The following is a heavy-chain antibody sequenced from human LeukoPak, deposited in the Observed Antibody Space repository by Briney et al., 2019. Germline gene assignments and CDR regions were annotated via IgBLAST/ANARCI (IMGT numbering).Heavy chain of an antibody. CDR1: GYTFTSYG. CDR2: ISTYNGNT. D-gene: IGHD4-17*01. V-gene: IGHV1-18*01. CDR3: ARTYGDYDGSYWYFDL. Sequence: ASVKVSCKASGYTFTSYGITWVRQAPGQGLEWMGWISTYNGNTDYAQKLQGRVTMTTDTSTSTAYMELRSLRSDDTAVYYCARTYGDYDGSYWYFDLWGRGTLVTVSS. J-gene: IGHJ2*01.